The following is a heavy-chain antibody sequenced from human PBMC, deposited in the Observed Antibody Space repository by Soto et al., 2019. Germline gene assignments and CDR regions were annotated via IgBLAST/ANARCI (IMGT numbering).Heavy chain of an antibody. CDR1: GFTFSSYA. Sequence: EVQLLESGGGLVQPGGSLRLSCAASGFTFSSYAMSWVRQAPGKGLEWVSAISGSGGSTYYADSVKGRFTISRDNSNNTLYLQMNSRRAEDTAVYYCAKDRTVYRSSWYDYWGQGTLVTVSS. J-gene: IGHJ4*02. D-gene: IGHD6-13*01. CDR3: AKDRTVYRSSWYDY. CDR2: ISGSGGST. V-gene: IGHV3-23*01.